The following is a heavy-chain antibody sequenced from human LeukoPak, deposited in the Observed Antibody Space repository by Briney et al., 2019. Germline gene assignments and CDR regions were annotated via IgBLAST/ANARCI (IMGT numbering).Heavy chain of an antibody. V-gene: IGHV3-48*01. CDR2: IRYTSET. CDR3: ARDAGNSGYGCDL. CDR1: GFILSQYG. J-gene: IGHJ5*02. D-gene: IGHD5-12*01. Sequence: AGRSLRLSCAASGFILSQYGFNWVRQAPGKGLEWVSHIRYTSETFYADSVEGRFTISRDHARNSLYLQMNNLRGEDTAIYYCARDAGNSGYGCDLWGQGTLVTVSS.